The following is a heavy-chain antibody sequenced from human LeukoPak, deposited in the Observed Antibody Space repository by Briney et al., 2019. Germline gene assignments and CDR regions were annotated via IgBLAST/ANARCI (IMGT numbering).Heavy chain of an antibody. CDR2: ISSSSSYI. Sequence: KTGGSLRLSCAASGFTFSNYGMSWVRQAPGKGLEWVSSISSSSSYIYYADSVKGRFTISRDNAKNSLYLQMNSLRAEDTAVYYCARPREGYYDRMRELDYWGQGTLVTVSS. CDR1: GFTFSNYG. V-gene: IGHV3-21*01. J-gene: IGHJ4*02. D-gene: IGHD3-22*01. CDR3: ARPREGYYDRMRELDY.